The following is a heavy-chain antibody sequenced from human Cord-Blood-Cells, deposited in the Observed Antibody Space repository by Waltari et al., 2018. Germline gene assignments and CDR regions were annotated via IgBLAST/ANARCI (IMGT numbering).Heavy chain of an antibody. V-gene: IGHV1-69*09. CDR2: IITNLGIA. D-gene: IGHD6-13*01. Sequence: QVQLVQSGAEVKKPGSSVKVSCKASGGTFSSYAISWVRQAPGQGLGWMGRIITNLGIANYAKKFQGRVTSTADKSTSTAYMELSSLRSEDTAVYYCARAPYSSSWYYYYYYMDVWGKGTTVTVSS. J-gene: IGHJ6*03. CDR1: GGTFSSYA. CDR3: ARAPYSSSWYYYYYYMDV.